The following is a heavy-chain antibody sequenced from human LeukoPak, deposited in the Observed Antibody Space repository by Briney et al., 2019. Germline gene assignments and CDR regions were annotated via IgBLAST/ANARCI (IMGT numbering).Heavy chain of an antibody. Sequence: PGGSLRLSCAVPGFTFSSHAMSWARQAPGKGLEWVSVISGSGESTYYADSVKGRFTISRDNSKNTLYLQMNSLRAEDTAVYYCAKVSRNILTYYFDYWGQGTLVTVSS. CDR3: AKVSRNILTYYFDY. CDR2: ISGSGEST. J-gene: IGHJ4*02. V-gene: IGHV3-23*01. CDR1: GFTFSSHA. D-gene: IGHD3-9*01.